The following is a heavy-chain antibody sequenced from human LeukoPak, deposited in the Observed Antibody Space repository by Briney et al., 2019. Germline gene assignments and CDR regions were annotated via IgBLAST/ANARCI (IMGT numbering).Heavy chain of an antibody. J-gene: IGHJ4*02. CDR3: ARGLKPASIAAAGTGFYFDY. V-gene: IGHV1-18*01. Sequence: ASVKVSCKASGYSFTSYGISWVRQAPGQGLEWMGWISAYNGNTNYAQRLQGRVTMTTDTSTSTAYMELRSLTSDDTAVYYCARGLKPASIAAAGTGFYFDYWGQGTLVTVSS. D-gene: IGHD6-13*01. CDR1: GYSFTSYG. CDR2: ISAYNGNT.